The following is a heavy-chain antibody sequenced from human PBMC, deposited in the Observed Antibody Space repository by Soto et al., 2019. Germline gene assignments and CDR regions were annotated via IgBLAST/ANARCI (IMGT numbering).Heavy chain of an antibody. CDR2: IYYSGST. CDR1: GGSISSGGYY. CDR3: ATMGTPATGLYYFDY. V-gene: IGHV4-30-4*08. D-gene: IGHD1-7*01. Sequence: SETLSLTCTVSGGSISSGGYYWSWIRHHPGKGLEWIGYIYYSGSTYYNPSLKSRVTISVDTSKNQFSLNLSFVTAADTAVYYCATMGTPATGLYYFDYWGQGTLVTVSS. J-gene: IGHJ4*02.